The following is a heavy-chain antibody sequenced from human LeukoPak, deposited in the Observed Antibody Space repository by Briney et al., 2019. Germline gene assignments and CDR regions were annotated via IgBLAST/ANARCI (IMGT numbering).Heavy chain of an antibody. CDR3: AKPGSISRYCTNGLCYDFDY. D-gene: IGHD2-8*01. CDR1: GFTVSSNY. J-gene: IGHJ4*02. Sequence: GGSLRLSCAASGFTVSSNYMSWVRQAPGKGLEWVSGISGSGDTTNYADSVKGQFIISRDNSKNILYLQMNSLRAEDTAVYFCAKPGSISRYCTNGLCYDFDYWGQGTLVTVSS. CDR2: ISGSGDTT. V-gene: IGHV3-23*01.